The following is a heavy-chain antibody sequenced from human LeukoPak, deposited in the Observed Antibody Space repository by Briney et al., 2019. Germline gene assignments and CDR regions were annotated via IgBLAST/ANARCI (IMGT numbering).Heavy chain of an antibody. CDR1: GFNVETYY. V-gene: IGHV3-53*01. Sequence: GGSLRLSCVVFGFNVETYYLSWVRQAPGKGLEWVSVFYSGGSSYYAASVKGRLTISRDNSKNPLYLKLNSLRAEDTAVDYCARGTFYGGNSPFAFDIWGQGTMVTVSS. CDR3: ARGTFYGGNSPFAFDI. J-gene: IGHJ3*02. D-gene: IGHD4-23*01. CDR2: FYSGGSS.